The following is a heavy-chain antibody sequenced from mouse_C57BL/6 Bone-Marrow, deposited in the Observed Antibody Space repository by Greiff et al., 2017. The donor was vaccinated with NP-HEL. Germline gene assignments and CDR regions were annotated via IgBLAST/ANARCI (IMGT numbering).Heavy chain of an antibody. V-gene: IGHV14-4*01. CDR2: IDPENGDP. CDR1: GFNIKDDY. J-gene: IGHJ1*03. CDR3: TTGYYGYFDV. D-gene: IGHD2-2*01. Sequence: VHVKQSGAELVRPGASVKLSCTASGFNIKDDYMLWVKQRPEQGLEWIGWIDPENGDPEYASKFQGKATITADTSSNTAYLQLSSLTSEDTAVYYCTTGYYGYFDVWGTGTTVTVSS.